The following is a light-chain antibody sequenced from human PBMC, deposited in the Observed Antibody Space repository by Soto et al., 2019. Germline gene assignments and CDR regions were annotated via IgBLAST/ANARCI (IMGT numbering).Light chain of an antibody. V-gene: IGLV1-40*01. CDR1: SSNIGAGYD. CDR3: QSYDSALSGSVL. J-gene: IGLJ2*01. Sequence: QSVLTQPPSVSGAPGQRVTISFTGSSSNIGAGYDVHWYQQLPGTAPKLLIYGNNNRPSGVPDRFSGSKSGTSASLAITGLQAEDEADYYCQSYDSALSGSVLFGGGTKVTVL. CDR2: GNN.